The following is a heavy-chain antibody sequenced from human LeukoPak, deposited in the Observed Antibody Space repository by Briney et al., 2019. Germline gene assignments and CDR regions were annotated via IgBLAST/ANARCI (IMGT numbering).Heavy chain of an antibody. CDR1: GGSISSYY. V-gene: IGHV4-59*08. CDR2: IYYSGST. J-gene: IGHJ4*02. D-gene: IGHD3-22*01. Sequence: SETLSLTCTVSGGSISSYYWSWIRQPPGKGLEWIGYIYYSGSTNYNPSLKSRVTISVDTSKNQFSLKLSPVTAADTAVYYCARPLSGYHYYWGQGTLVTVSS. CDR3: ARPLSGYHYY.